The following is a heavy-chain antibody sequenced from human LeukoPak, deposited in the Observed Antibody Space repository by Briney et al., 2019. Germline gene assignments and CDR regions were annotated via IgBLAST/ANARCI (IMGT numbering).Heavy chain of an antibody. D-gene: IGHD3-10*01. CDR1: GFTFSSYG. CDR3: AKDRVTMVRGPGYYFDY. V-gene: IGHV3-30*18. CDR2: ISYDGSNK. J-gene: IGHJ4*02. Sequence: PGGSLRLSCAAPGFTFSSYGMHWVRQAPGKGLEWVAVISYDGSNKYYADSVKGRFTISRDNSKNTLYLQMNSLRAEDTAVYYCAKDRVTMVRGPGYYFDYWGQGTLVTVSS.